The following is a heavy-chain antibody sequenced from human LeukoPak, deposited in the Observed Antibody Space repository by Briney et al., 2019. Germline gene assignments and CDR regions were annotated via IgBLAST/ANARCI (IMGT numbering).Heavy chain of an antibody. D-gene: IGHD3-9*01. J-gene: IGHJ4*02. CDR3: ARIDILTGYAAVGDC. Sequence: AGGSLRLSCAASGFTFSSYNMHWVRRAPGKGLEWVALISYDGSNQLYADSVRGRFTISRDNSKNTLQLQLNSLRVEDTAVYYCARIDILTGYAAVGDCWGQGALVTVSS. V-gene: IGHV3-30-3*01. CDR2: ISYDGSNQ. CDR1: GFTFSSYN.